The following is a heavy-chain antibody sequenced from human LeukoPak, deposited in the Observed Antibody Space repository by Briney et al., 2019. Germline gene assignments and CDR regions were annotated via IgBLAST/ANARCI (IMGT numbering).Heavy chain of an antibody. D-gene: IGHD1-26*01. CDR3: SRESGAFSPFGY. J-gene: IGHJ4*02. Sequence: SETLSLTCGVSGGSISSTNWWRFVRPPPRQGLEWIGEISLTGQTNYNPSLNGRVTMSLDESRNQLSLKLTSVPAADTAIYYCSRESGAFSPFGYWGQGTLVIVPP. CDR2: ISLTGQT. CDR1: GGSISSTNW. V-gene: IGHV4/OR15-8*02.